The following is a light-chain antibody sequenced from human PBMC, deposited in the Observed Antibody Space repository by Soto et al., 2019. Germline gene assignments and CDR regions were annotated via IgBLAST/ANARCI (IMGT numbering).Light chain of an antibody. Sequence: DIQVTQSPSFLSASVGDRVTITCRAIQGISSYLALYQQKPWKAPKLLIYAASTLQSGVPSRFSGSGAGTEFTLTICSLQPADFATYSCQQRNSYPLNSDGETKVDTK. J-gene: IGKJ4*01. V-gene: IGKV1-9*01. CDR2: AAS. CDR1: QGISSY. CDR3: QQRNSYPLN.